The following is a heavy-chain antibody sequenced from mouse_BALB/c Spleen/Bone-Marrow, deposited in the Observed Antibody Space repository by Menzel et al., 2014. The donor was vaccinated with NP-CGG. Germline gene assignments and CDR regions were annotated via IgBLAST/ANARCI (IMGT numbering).Heavy chain of an antibody. D-gene: IGHD1-1*01. V-gene: IGHV14-3*02. CDR3: ANYYYGSSLFAY. CDR2: IDSANGNT. Sequence: EEQGVASGAVLVKPEAPVKLSCTASGFYIKDTYMHWVKQRPEQGLEWIGRIDSANGNTKFDPKFQGRATITADTSSNTAYLQLSSLTSEDTAVYYCANYYYGSSLFAYWGQGTLVTVSA. CDR1: GFYIKDTY. J-gene: IGHJ3*01.